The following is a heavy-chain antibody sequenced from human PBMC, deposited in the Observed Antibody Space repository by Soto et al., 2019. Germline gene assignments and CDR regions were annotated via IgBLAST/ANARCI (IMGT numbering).Heavy chain of an antibody. J-gene: IGHJ6*02. CDR3: ARYIPLGGRCSSSWYRGYYYYYGMDV. CDR2: IIPILGIA. CDR1: GGTFSSYA. Sequence: ASVKVSCKASGGTFSSYAISWVRQAPGQGLEWMGGIIPILGIANYAQKFQGRVTITADKSTSTAYMELSSLRSEDTAVYYCARYIPLGGRCSSSWYRGYYYYYGMDVWGQGTTVTVSS. D-gene: IGHD6-13*01. V-gene: IGHV1-69*10.